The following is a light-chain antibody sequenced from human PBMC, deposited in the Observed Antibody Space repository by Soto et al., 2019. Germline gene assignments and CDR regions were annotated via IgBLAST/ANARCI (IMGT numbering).Light chain of an antibody. V-gene: IGKV1-5*03. CDR2: KAS. CDR1: QSISSW. Sequence: DIPMTQSPSTLSASVGDRVTITCRASQSISSWLAWYQQIPGKAPKLLIYKASSLESGVPSRFSGSGSGTEFTLTISSLQPEDFATYYCQQYNSYSYTFGQGTKLEIK. J-gene: IGKJ2*01. CDR3: QQYNSYSYT.